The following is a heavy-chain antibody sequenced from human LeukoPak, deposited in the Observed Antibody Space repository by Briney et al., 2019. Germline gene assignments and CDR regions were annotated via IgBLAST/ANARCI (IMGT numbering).Heavy chain of an antibody. CDR1: GYSISSGYY. CDR2: IYHSGST. Sequence: SETLSLTCAVSGYSISSGYYWGWIRQPPGKGLEWIGSIYHSGSTYYNPSLKSRVTISVDTSKNQFSLKLSSVTAADTAVYHCARGDYDFWSGYLDYWGQGTLVTVSS. CDR3: ARGDYDFWSGYLDY. V-gene: IGHV4-38-2*01. J-gene: IGHJ4*02. D-gene: IGHD3-3*01.